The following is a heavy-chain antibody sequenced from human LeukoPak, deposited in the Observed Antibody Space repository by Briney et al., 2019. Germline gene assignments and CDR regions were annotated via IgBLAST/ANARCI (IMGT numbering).Heavy chain of an antibody. V-gene: IGHV3-30*03. Sequence: GRSLRLSCAASGFTFSSYGMHWVRQAPGKGLEWVAVISYDGSNKYYADSVKGRFTISRDTSKNTLYLQMNSLRAEDTAVYYCARTRGAFDIWGQGTMVTVSS. J-gene: IGHJ3*02. CDR2: ISYDGSNK. CDR1: GFTFSSYG. CDR3: ARTRGAFDI.